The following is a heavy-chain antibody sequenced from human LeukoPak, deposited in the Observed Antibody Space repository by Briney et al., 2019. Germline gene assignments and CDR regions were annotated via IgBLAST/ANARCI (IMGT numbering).Heavy chain of an antibody. CDR1: ESTFTGYY. CDR2: INPDSGAT. CDR3: ARDAMGSDY. J-gene: IGHJ4*02. Sequence: ASVKVSCKASESTFTGYYMHWVRQAPGQGLEWIGWINPDSGATTFAQKFQDRVTMTRDTSTSTVYMELSSLRSEDTAVYYCARDAMGSDYWGQGTLVTVSS. V-gene: IGHV1-2*02. D-gene: IGHD1-26*01.